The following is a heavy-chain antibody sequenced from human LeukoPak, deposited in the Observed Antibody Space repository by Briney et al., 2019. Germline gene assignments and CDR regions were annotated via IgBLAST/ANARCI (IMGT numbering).Heavy chain of an antibody. CDR3: ARPPGIAAAWFYP. V-gene: IGHV4-59*08. D-gene: IGHD6-13*01. CDR1: GGSISSYY. J-gene: IGHJ5*02. CDR2: IYYSGST. Sequence: TSETLSLTCTVSGGSISSYYWSWIRQPPGKGLEWIGYIYYSGSTNYNPSLKSRVTISVDTSKDQLSLKVTSATAADTAVYYCARPPGIAAAWFYPWGQGTLVTVSS.